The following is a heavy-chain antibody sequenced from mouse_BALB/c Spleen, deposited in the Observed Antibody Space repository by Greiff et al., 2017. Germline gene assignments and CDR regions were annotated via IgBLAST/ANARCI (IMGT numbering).Heavy chain of an antibody. Sequence: VQLVESGAELAKPGASVKMSCKASGYTFTSYWMHWVKQRPGQGLEWIGYINPSTGYTEYNQKFKDKATLTADKSSSTAYMQLSSLTSEDSAVYYCARNYGSSYRYFDYWGQGTTLTVSS. CDR1: GYTFTSYW. V-gene: IGHV1-7*01. D-gene: IGHD1-1*01. J-gene: IGHJ2*01. CDR2: INPSTGYT. CDR3: ARNYGSSYRYFDY.